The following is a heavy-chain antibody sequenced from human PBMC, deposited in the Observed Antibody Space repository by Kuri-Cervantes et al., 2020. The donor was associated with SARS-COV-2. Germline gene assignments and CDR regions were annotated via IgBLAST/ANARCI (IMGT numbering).Heavy chain of an antibody. D-gene: IGHD3-9*01. CDR2: FIPIFGTA. V-gene: IGHV1-69*06. CDR3: ARASVSYYDILTGYYGTKNSPFDP. CDR1: GGTFSSYA. J-gene: IGHJ5*02. Sequence: SVKVSCKASGGTFSSYAISWVRQAPGQGLEWMGGFIPIFGTANYAQKFQGRVTITADKSTSTAYMELSSLRSEDTAVYYCARASVSYYDILTGYYGTKNSPFDPWGQGTLVTVSS.